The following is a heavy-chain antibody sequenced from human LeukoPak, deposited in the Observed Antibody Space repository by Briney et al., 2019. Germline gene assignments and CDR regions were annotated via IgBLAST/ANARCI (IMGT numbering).Heavy chain of an antibody. CDR3: ASNGISSSSDY. J-gene: IGHJ4*02. V-gene: IGHV4-31*03. CDR2: IYYSGST. D-gene: IGHD6-13*01. Sequence: SETLSLTCTVSGGSISSGGYYWSWIRQHPGKGLEWIGYIYYSGSTYYNPSLKSRVTISVDTSKNQFSLKLSSVTAADTAVYYRASNGISSSSDYWGQGTLVTVSS. CDR1: GGSISSGGYY.